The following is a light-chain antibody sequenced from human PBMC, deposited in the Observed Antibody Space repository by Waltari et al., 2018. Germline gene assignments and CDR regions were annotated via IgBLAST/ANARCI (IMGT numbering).Light chain of an antibody. J-gene: IGKJ2*01. CDR1: QNVNSK. CDR3: HQYNNWPPYT. CDR2: GAS. Sequence: EVVMTQSPATLSVSPGERATLPCRASQNVNSKVAWYQQKPGQAPRLLIYGASSTATGIPARFSGSGSGTEFTLTISSLQSEDFAVYYCHQYNNWPPYTFGQGTKLEIK. V-gene: IGKV3-15*01.